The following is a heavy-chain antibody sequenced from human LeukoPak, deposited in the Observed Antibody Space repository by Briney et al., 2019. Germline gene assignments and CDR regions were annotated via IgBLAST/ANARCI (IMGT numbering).Heavy chain of an antibody. J-gene: IGHJ6*03. Sequence: ASVKVSCKASGYTFTSYYMHWVRQAPGQGLEWMGIINPSGGSTSYAQKFQGRVTMTRDMSTSTVYMELSSLRSEDTAVYYCAKGVNTMVRGVDYYYYYMDVWGKGTTVTISS. CDR3: AKGVNTMVRGVDYYYYYMDV. V-gene: IGHV1-46*01. CDR1: GYTFTSYY. CDR2: INPSGGST. D-gene: IGHD3-10*01.